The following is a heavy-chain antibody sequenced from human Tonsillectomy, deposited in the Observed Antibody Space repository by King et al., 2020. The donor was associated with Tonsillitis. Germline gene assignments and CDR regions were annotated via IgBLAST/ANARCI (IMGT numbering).Heavy chain of an antibody. Sequence: VQLVESGGGLVQPGGSLRLSCAASGFTFSSYWMHWVRQAPGKGLVWVSRINSDGSSTSYADSVKGRFTISRDNAKNTLYLQMNSLRAEETAVYYCARDKELYYYDSSGYYSYFDYWGQGTLVTVSS. CDR3: ARDKELYYYDSSGYYSYFDY. D-gene: IGHD3-22*01. V-gene: IGHV3-74*01. J-gene: IGHJ4*02. CDR1: GFTFSSYW. CDR2: INSDGSST.